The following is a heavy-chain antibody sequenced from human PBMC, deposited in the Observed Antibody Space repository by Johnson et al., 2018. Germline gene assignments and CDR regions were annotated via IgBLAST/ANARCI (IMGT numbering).Heavy chain of an antibody. Sequence: QVQLVQSGGGVVQPGRSLRLSCAASGFTFSSYALHWVRQAPGKGLEWVAVISYDGSNKYYADSVKGRFTISRDNSKNTLYLQMNSLRAEDTALYYCARTTIVVVTAIRGRDNAFDIWGQGTMVTVSS. D-gene: IGHD2-21*02. CDR1: GFTFSSYA. CDR3: ARTTIVVVTAIRGRDNAFDI. CDR2: ISYDGSNK. J-gene: IGHJ3*02. V-gene: IGHV3-30-3*01.